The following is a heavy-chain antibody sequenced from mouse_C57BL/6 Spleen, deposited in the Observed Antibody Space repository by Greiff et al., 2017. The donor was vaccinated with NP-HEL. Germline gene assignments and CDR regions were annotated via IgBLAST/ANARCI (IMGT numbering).Heavy chain of an antibody. J-gene: IGHJ4*01. D-gene: IGHD2-10*02. Sequence: QVQLQQSGPGLVQPSQCLSITCTVSGFSLTSYGVHWVRQSPGKGLEWLGVIWSGGSTDYNAAFIFRLSISKDNSKSQVFFKKNSLQADDTSKYYCARTMYGNDEGENAMDYWGQGTSVTVSS. V-gene: IGHV2-2*01. CDR3: ARTMYGNDEGENAMDY. CDR2: IWSGGST. CDR1: GFSLTSYG.